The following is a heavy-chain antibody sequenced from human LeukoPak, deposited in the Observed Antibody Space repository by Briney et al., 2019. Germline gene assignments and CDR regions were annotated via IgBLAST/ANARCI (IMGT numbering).Heavy chain of an antibody. CDR1: GFTFSSYA. V-gene: IGHV3-30-3*01. J-gene: IGHJ4*02. CDR2: ISYDGSNK. D-gene: IGHD6-19*01. CDR3: ARAIAVAGELDY. Sequence: PGRTLRLSCAASGFTFSSYAMHWVRQAPGKGLEWEAVISYDGSNKYYADSVKGRFTISRDNSKHTLYLQMNSLRAEDTAVYYCARAIAVAGELDYWGQGTLVTVSS.